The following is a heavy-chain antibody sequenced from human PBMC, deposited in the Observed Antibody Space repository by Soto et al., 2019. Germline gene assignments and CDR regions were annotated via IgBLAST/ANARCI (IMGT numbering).Heavy chain of an antibody. CDR2: IYYSGST. CDR1: GGSISSGGYY. Sequence: QVQLQESGPGLVKPSQTLSLTCTVSGGSISSGGYYWSWIRQHPGKGLEWIGYIYYSGSTYYNPSLKSRVAISVDTSKNQYSLKLSSVTAADTGVYYCARDRGGRWYPTICYFYGMDVWGQGTTVTGSS. V-gene: IGHV4-31*03. CDR3: ARDRGGRWYPTICYFYGMDV. D-gene: IGHD3-10*01. J-gene: IGHJ6*02.